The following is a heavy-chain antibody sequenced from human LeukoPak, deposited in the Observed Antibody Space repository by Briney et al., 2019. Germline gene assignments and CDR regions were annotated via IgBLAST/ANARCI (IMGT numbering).Heavy chain of an antibody. D-gene: IGHD3-22*01. Sequence: GESLKISCKGSGYSFTNYWIGWVRQMPGKGLEWMGIIYPGDSDTRYSPSFQGQVTISADKSISAAYLQWSSLKASDTAMYYCARRGGAYYDSSGYPDYWGQGTLVTVSS. V-gene: IGHV5-51*01. J-gene: IGHJ4*02. CDR2: IYPGDSDT. CDR3: ARRGGAYYDSSGYPDY. CDR1: GYSFTNYW.